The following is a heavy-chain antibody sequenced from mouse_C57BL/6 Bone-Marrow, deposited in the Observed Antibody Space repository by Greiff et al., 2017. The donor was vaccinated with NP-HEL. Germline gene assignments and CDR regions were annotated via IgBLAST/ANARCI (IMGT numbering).Heavy chain of an antibody. Sequence: QVQLQQSGAELVRPGTSVKMSCKASGYTFTNYWIGWAKQRPGHGLEWIGDIYPGGGYTNYNEKFKGKATLTADKSSSTAYMQFSSLTSEDSAIYYCARVDSFPIGNYFDYWGQGTTLTVSS. J-gene: IGHJ2*01. CDR3: ARVDSFPIGNYFDY. CDR1: GYTFTNYW. V-gene: IGHV1-63*01. D-gene: IGHD3-1*01. CDR2: IYPGGGYT.